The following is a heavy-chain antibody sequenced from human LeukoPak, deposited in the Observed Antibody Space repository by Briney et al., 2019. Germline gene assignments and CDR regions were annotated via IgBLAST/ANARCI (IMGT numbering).Heavy chain of an antibody. D-gene: IGHD3-22*01. J-gene: IGHJ4*02. CDR3: ARVPPYYYDSSGYYLDY. CDR1: GFTFSSYE. Sequence: GGSLRLSCVGSGFTFSSYEMNWVRQAPGKGLEWVSYISSSGTTISYTDSVKGRFTISRDNAKNSLYLQMNSLRAEDTAVYYCARVPPYYYDSSGYYLDYWGQGTLVTVSS. CDR2: ISSSGTTI. V-gene: IGHV3-48*03.